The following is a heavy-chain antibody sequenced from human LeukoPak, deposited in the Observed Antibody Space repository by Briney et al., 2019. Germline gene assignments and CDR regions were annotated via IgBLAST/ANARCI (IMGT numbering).Heavy chain of an antibody. J-gene: IGHJ3*02. CDR3: AKASSSWLDGDAFDI. V-gene: IGHV3-30*02. CDR2: IRYDGSNK. Sequence: GGSLRLSCAASGFTFSSDGMHWVRQAPGKGLEWVAFIRYDGSNKYYADSVKGRFTISRDNSRNTLYLQMNSLRAEDTAVYYCAKASSSWLDGDAFDIWGQGTMVTVSS. CDR1: GFTFSSDG. D-gene: IGHD6-13*01.